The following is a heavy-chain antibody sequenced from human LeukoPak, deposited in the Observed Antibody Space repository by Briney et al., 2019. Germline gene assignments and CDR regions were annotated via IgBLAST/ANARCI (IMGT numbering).Heavy chain of an antibody. CDR3: AREKLSFFDSSGYFDY. Sequence: SLRLSCAASGFTFTSYEMNWVRPAPGKGLEWVSFIISSGSAIHYADSVRGRFTISRDNAKNSLSLQMSRLRAEDTAVYYCAREKLSFFDSSGYFDYWGQGTLVTVSS. J-gene: IGHJ4*02. CDR1: GFTFTSYE. V-gene: IGHV3-48*03. D-gene: IGHD3-22*01. CDR2: IISSGSAI.